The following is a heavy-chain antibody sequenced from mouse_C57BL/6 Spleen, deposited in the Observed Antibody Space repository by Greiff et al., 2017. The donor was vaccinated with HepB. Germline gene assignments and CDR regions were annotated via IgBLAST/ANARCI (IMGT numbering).Heavy chain of an antibody. V-gene: IGHV1-26*01. CDR3: ARSHEYYYDSGPWFAY. D-gene: IGHD1-1*01. CDR1: GYTFTDYY. CDR2: INPNNGGT. Sequence: VQLQQSGPELVKPGASVKISCKASGYTFTDYYMNWVKQSPGKSLEWIGDINPNNGGTSYNQKFKGKATLTVDKSSSTAYMELRSLTSEDSAVYYCARSHEYYYDSGPWFAYWGQGTLVTVSA. J-gene: IGHJ3*01.